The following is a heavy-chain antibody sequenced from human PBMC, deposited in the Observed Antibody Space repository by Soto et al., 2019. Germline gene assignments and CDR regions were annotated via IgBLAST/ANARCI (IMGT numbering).Heavy chain of an antibody. V-gene: IGHV3-30-3*01. CDR2: ISYDGSNK. CDR3: ARDESMVTTGWAYFQH. CDR1: GFTFSSYA. Sequence: QVQLVESGGGVVQPGRSLRLSCAASGFTFSSYAMHWVRQAPGKGLEWVAVISYDGSNKYYADSVKGRFTISRDNSKNTLYLQMNSLRAEDTAVYYCARDESMVTTGWAYFQHWGQGTLVTVSS. J-gene: IGHJ1*01. D-gene: IGHD4-17*01.